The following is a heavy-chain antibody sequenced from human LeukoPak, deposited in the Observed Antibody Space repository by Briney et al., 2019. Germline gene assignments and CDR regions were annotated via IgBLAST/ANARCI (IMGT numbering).Heavy chain of an antibody. CDR1: GFTFSSYA. Sequence: PGGSLRLSCAASGFTFSSYAMSWVRQAPGKGLEWVSSISSSSSYIYYADSVKGRFTISRDNAKNSLYLQMNSLRAEDTAVYYCARPLVHDSSGYYGYWGQGTLVTVSS. V-gene: IGHV3-21*01. D-gene: IGHD3-22*01. J-gene: IGHJ4*02. CDR2: ISSSSSYI. CDR3: ARPLVHDSSGYYGY.